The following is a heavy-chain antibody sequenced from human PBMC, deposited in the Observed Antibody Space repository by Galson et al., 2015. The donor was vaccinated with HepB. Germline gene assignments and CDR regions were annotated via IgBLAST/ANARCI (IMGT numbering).Heavy chain of an antibody. D-gene: IGHD3-10*01. Sequence: SETLSLTCAVYGGSFSGYYWSWIRQPPGKGLEWIGEINHSGSTNYNPSLKSRVTISVDTSKNQFSLKLSSVTAADTAVYYCAREHYYGSGRAAFDIWGQGTMVTVSS. V-gene: IGHV4-34*01. J-gene: IGHJ3*02. CDR2: INHSGST. CDR3: AREHYYGSGRAAFDI. CDR1: GGSFSGYY.